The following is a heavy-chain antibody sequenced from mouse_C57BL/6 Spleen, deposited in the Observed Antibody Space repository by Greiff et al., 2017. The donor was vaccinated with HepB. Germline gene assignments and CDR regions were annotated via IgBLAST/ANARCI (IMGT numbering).Heavy chain of an antibody. Sequence: EVMLVESGGGLVQPGGSLSLSCAASGFTFTDYYMSWVRQPPGKALEWLGFIRNKANGYTKEYSASVKGRFTISRDNSQSILNLQMNARSAEDSATYYCASSWYFDDWGTGTTVTVSS. CDR1: GFTFTDYY. J-gene: IGHJ1*03. CDR2: IRNKANGYTK. V-gene: IGHV7-3*01. CDR3: ASSWYFDD.